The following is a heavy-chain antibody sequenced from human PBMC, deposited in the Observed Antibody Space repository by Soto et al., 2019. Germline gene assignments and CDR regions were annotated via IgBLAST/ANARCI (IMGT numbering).Heavy chain of an antibody. CDR1: GFTFIDYA. Sequence: WGSLRLSCTASGFTFIDYAITCFRHSPVRWLEWVSTINDNSVSTYYADSVKGRFTISRDNAKNTLYLQMNSLRADDTALYYCAKVPFVGWEVRESDYWGQGTLVTVSS. V-gene: IGHV3-23*01. D-gene: IGHD1-26*01. J-gene: IGHJ4*02. CDR2: INDNSVST. CDR3: AKVPFVGWEVRESDY.